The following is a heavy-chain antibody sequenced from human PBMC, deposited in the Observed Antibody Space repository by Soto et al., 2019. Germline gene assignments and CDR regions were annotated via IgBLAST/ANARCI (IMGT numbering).Heavy chain of an antibody. J-gene: IGHJ4*02. CDR2: ISWDGGST. CDR3: AKDISSSGWYSLEY. CDR1: GFTFGDYT. V-gene: IGHV3-43*01. Sequence: GGSLRLSCAASGFTFGDYTMHWVRQAPGKGLEWVSLISWDGGSTYYADSVKGRFTISRDNSKNSLYLQMNSLRTEDTAFYYCAKDISSSGWYSLEYWGQGT. D-gene: IGHD6-13*01.